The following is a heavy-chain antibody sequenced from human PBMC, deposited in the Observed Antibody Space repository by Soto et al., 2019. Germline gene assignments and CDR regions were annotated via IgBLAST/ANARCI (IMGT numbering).Heavy chain of an antibody. D-gene: IGHD3-22*01. CDR3: ARQFDYDSSGHYYAY. V-gene: IGHV1-69*13. J-gene: IGHJ4*02. Sequence: ASVKVSCKASGGTFSSHAISWVRQAPGQGLEWMGGIIPMFATPNYAEKFQGRLSITADESTTTVYMQLSSLRSQDTAVYYCARQFDYDSSGHYYAYWGQGTLVTVSS. CDR2: IIPMFATP. CDR1: GGTFSSHA.